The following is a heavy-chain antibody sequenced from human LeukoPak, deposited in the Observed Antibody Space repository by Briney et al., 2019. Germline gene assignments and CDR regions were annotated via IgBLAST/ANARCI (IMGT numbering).Heavy chain of an antibody. J-gene: IGHJ4*02. Sequence: PGGSLRLSCAASGFTFTSYAVSWVRQAPGEGLEWVSAISGSDDSTYYTDSVKGRFTISRDNSKNTLYLQMNSLRDEDTAVYYCAKESDESRYCSSTNCYPFDYWGQGTLVAVSS. D-gene: IGHD2-2*01. CDR2: ISGSDDST. CDR1: GFTFTSYA. CDR3: AKESDESRYCSSTNCYPFDY. V-gene: IGHV3-23*01.